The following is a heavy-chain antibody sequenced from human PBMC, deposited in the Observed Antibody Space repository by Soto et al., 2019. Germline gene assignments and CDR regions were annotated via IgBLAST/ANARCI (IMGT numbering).Heavy chain of an antibody. CDR3: AKDLLPNTVTTCGS. CDR2: ISSDGNNK. CDR1: GFTFDSHG. Sequence: QVQLVESGGGAVQPGRSLRLSCAASGFTFDSHGMHWVRQAPGKGLEWVAVISSDGNNKYYADSVKGRFTISRDNFNNILYLQMSSLRAEVTAVYYCAKDLLPNTVTTCGSWGQGTLVTVSS. D-gene: IGHD4-17*01. J-gene: IGHJ5*02. V-gene: IGHV3-30*18.